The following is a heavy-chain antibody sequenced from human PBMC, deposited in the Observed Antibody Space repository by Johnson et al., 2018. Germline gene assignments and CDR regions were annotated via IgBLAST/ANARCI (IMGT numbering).Heavy chain of an antibody. V-gene: IGHV3-33*06. CDR3: AKDYEQYLQH. D-gene: IGHD3-16*01. CDR2: IWYDGSNK. J-gene: IGHJ1*01. Sequence: QVQLRESGGGVVQPGRSLRLSCAASGFTFSRFGMHWVRQAPGKGLEWVAVIWYDGSNKYYADSVKGRFTISRDNSKNTLYLQMNSLRAEDTAVYYCAKDYEQYLQHWGQGTLVTVSS. CDR1: GFTFSRFG.